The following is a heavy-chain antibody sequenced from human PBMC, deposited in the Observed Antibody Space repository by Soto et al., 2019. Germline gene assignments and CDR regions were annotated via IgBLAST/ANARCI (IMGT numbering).Heavy chain of an antibody. J-gene: IGHJ4*02. CDR3: AKAQRNHYYDSSGYCPFDY. D-gene: IGHD3-22*01. CDR1: GFTFSSYA. Sequence: GGSLRLSCAASGFTFSSYAMSWVRQAPGKGLEWVSAISGSGGSTYYADSVKGRFTISRDNSKNTLYLQMNSLRAEDTAVYYCAKAQRNHYYDSSGYCPFDYWGQGTLVTVSS. V-gene: IGHV3-23*01. CDR2: ISGSGGST.